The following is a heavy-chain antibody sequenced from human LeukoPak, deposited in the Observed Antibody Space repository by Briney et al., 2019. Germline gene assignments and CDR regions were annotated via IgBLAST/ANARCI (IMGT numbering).Heavy chain of an antibody. CDR2: IYHSGST. D-gene: IGHD1-26*01. CDR1: GGSISSYY. J-gene: IGHJ4*02. CDR3: ARLGMPGAWDY. Sequence: PSETLSLTCTVSGGSISSYYWSWIRQPPGKGLEWIGSIYHSGSTYYNPSLKSRVTISVDTSKNQFSLKLSSVTAADTAVYYCARLGMPGAWDYWGQGTLVTVSS. V-gene: IGHV4-59*08.